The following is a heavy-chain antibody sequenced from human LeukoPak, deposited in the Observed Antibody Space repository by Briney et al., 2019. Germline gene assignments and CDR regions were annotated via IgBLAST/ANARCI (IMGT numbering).Heavy chain of an antibody. V-gene: IGHV4-34*01. CDR1: GGSFRGYY. Sequence: PSETLSLTXAVYGGSFRGYYWSWIRQPPGKGLEWIGEINHSGSTNYNPSLKSRVTISVDTSKNQFSLKLSSVTAADTAVYYCARGGMTTVTGGYYWGQGTLVTVSS. CDR3: ARGGMTTVTGGYY. D-gene: IGHD4-17*01. J-gene: IGHJ4*02. CDR2: INHSGST.